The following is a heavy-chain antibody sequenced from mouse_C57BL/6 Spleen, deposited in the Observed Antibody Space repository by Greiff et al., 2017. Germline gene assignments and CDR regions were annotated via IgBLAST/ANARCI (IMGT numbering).Heavy chain of an antibody. D-gene: IGHD3-2*02. CDR1: GYTFTSYN. V-gene: IGHV1-12*01. CDR3: ARERGKTAQAKAMGY. CDR2: IYPGNGGT. J-gene: IGHJ4*01. Sequence: QVQLQQSGAELVRPGASVKMSCKASGYTFTSYNMPWVKQTPRQGLEWIGAIYPGNGGTSYNQKFKGKATLTVDKSSSTAYMQLSSLTAEDSAVYFCARERGKTAQAKAMGYWGKGTSVTVSS.